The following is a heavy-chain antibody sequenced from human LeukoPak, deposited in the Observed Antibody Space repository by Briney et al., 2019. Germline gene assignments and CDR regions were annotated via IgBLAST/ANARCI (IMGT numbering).Heavy chain of an antibody. D-gene: IGHD2-21*02. CDR3: ARHRPYCRCDCLYYHLDS. V-gene: IGHV4-59*07. CDR1: GGSITSHY. J-gene: IGHJ4*02. Sequence: SDTVSLMCSVCGGSITSHYWMWLRDPRGGGGEGCANIYNNGNTNYHPSLKSRVTISLDTSKKQVSLNVSSVTAADTAVYYCARHRPYCRCDCLYYHLDSWRQGTLVTVSS. CDR2: IYNNGNT.